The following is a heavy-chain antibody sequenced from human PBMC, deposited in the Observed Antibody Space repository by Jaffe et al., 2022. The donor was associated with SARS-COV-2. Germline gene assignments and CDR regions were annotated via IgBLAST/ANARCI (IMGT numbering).Heavy chain of an antibody. CDR3: AREGLTGGDYY. CDR2: VKQDGSEK. D-gene: IGHD2-21*02. CDR1: GFTFSNYW. J-gene: IGHJ4*02. V-gene: IGHV3-7*01. Sequence: EVQLVESGGGLVQPGGSLRLSCAASGFTFSNYWMTWVRQAPGKGLEWVANVKQDGSEKFYVDSVKGRFTISRDNANNSLYLQMNSLRAEDTAVYFCAREGLTGGDYYWGQGTLVTVSS.